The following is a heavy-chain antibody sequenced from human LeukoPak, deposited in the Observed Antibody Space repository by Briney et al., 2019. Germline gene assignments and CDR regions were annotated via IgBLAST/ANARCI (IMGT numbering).Heavy chain of an antibody. Sequence: SETLSLTCTVSGGSISSYYWSWIRQPPGKGLEWIGYIYYSGSTNYNPSLKSRVTISVDTSKNQFSLKLSSVTAADTAVYYCARGLRYCSSTSCYSSFKWFDPWGQGTLVTVSS. J-gene: IGHJ5*02. CDR3: ARGLRYCSSTSCYSSFKWFDP. CDR2: IYYSGST. D-gene: IGHD2-2*02. CDR1: GGSISSYY. V-gene: IGHV4-59*12.